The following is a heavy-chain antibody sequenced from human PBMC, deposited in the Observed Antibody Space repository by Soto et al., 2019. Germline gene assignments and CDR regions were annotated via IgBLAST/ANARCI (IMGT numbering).Heavy chain of an antibody. J-gene: IGHJ6*02. Sequence: QVQLQESGPGLVKPSETLSLTCTVSGDSISRYYWSWIRLSPGKGLEWIGYIYYSGETNYNPSVKSRVTISVASTKNRFSLKLSSVTAADTAVYYCARDQGGEFLKGSGMDVWGQGTTVTVSS. CDR2: IYYSGET. D-gene: IGHD3-10*01. V-gene: IGHV4-59*01. CDR3: ARDQGGEFLKGSGMDV. CDR1: GDSISRYY.